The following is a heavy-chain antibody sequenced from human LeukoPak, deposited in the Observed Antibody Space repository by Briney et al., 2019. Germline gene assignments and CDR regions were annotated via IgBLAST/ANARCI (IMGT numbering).Heavy chain of an antibody. V-gene: IGHV1-8*01. CDR1: GYTFPNYD. CDR3: ARGYDSSGYCDY. J-gene: IGHJ4*02. CDR2: MSPNSGNT. Sequence: VTDSFLSSGYTFPNYDINWVRQAAGQGLAGVGWMSPNSGNTGYGQKFQVRVTMPRNTSISTDYMERSSLRSEDTAVYYCARGYDSSGYCDYWGQGTLVTVSS. D-gene: IGHD3-22*01.